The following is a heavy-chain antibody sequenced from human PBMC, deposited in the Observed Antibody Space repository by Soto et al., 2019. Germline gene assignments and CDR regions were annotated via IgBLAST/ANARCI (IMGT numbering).Heavy chain of an antibody. Sequence: QVQLVQSGAEVKKPGASVKVSCKASGYTFTSYGISWVRQAPGQGLEWMGRISGYNGNSHYAQNLQGRGTMTTDTSTSTAYMELRSLRSADTAVYYCAREDIQASVVVVVAPEGLGYWGQGTLVTVSS. V-gene: IGHV1-18*01. CDR1: GYTFTSYG. J-gene: IGHJ4*02. CDR2: ISGYNGNS. D-gene: IGHD2-15*01. CDR3: AREDIQASVVVVVAPEGLGY.